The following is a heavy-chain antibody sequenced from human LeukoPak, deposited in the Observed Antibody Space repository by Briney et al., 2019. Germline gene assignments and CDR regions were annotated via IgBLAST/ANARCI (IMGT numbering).Heavy chain of an antibody. CDR3: AKDLVPGGIRRLSLNY. J-gene: IGHJ4*02. CDR2: ISSSSYI. CDR1: GDTFTSYN. Sequence: GGSLRLSCAPPGDTFTSYNMNSVPQTSGKGLEWVSSISSSSYIYYADSVKGRFTISRDNAKNSLYLQMNSLRAEHTAVYFCAKDLVPGGIRRLSLNYWGQGTLVTVSS. V-gene: IGHV3-21*01. D-gene: IGHD3-10*01.